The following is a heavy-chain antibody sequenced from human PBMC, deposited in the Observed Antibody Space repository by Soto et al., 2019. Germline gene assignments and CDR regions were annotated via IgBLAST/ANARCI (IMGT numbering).Heavy chain of an antibody. Sequence: SVKVSCKASGGTFSSYTISWVRQAPGQGLEWMGRIIPILGIANYAQKFQGRVTITADKSTSTAYMELSSLRSEDTAVYYCARVGDYYDILTGYYFTGSDPWGQGTLVTVSS. CDR1: GGTFSSYT. CDR3: ARVGDYYDILTGYYFTGSDP. CDR2: IIPILGIA. D-gene: IGHD3-9*01. V-gene: IGHV1-69*02. J-gene: IGHJ5*02.